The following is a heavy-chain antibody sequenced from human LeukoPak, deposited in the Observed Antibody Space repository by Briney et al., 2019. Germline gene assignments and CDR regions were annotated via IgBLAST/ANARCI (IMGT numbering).Heavy chain of an antibody. J-gene: IGHJ6*02. CDR2: IYYSGST. Sequence: SETLSLTCTVSGGSISSYYWSWIRQPPGKGLEWIGYIYYSGSTNYNPSLKSRVTISVDTSKNQFSLKLSSVTAADTAVYYCARRGGGSWYYYYGMDVWGQGTTVTVS. D-gene: IGHD6-13*01. V-gene: IGHV4-59*08. CDR1: GGSISSYY. CDR3: ARRGGGSWYYYYGMDV.